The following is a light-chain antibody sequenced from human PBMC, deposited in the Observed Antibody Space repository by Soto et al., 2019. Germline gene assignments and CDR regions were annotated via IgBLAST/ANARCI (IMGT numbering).Light chain of an antibody. V-gene: IGKV1-5*03. CDR2: KAS. CDR3: QQYHSYPLT. J-gene: IGKJ4*01. Sequence: DIQMTQSPSILSASVGDRVTITRRASQSVSGWLAWYQQRPGKAPKVLIYKASTLEIGVPSRFSGSGSGTEFTLTISTLQPDDFATYYCQQYHSYPLTFGGGTKVEI. CDR1: QSVSGW.